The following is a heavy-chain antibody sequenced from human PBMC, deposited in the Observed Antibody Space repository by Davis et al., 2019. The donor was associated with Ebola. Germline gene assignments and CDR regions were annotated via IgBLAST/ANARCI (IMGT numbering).Heavy chain of an antibody. V-gene: IGHV1-2*06. J-gene: IGHJ6*04. CDR3: ARGSGKRYEVWSWAANLKNQYYGMDV. CDR1: GYTFASFG. Sequence: ASVKVSCKASGYTFASFGFSWVRQAPGQGPEWMGRINPNTGDTTDAQRFQGRVTMTRDSSISTVYMELSSLRSDDTAVYYCARGSGKRYEVWSWAANLKNQYYGMDVWGKGTTVTASS. D-gene: IGHD3-3*01. CDR2: INPNTGDT.